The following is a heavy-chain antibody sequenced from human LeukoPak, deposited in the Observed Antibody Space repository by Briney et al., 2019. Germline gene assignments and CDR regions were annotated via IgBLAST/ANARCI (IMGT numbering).Heavy chain of an antibody. D-gene: IGHD2-15*01. CDR3: AKGTCSGGSCYRFDY. CDR1: GFTLRSYA. J-gene: IGHJ4*02. CDR2: ISGSGGST. V-gene: IGHV3-23*01. Sequence: PGGSLRLSCAGSGFTLRSYAMGWVRQAPGKGMEWVSAISGSGGSTYYADSVKGRFTISRDNSKNTLYLQMNSLRAEDTAVYYCAKGTCSGGSCYRFDYWGQGTLVTVSS.